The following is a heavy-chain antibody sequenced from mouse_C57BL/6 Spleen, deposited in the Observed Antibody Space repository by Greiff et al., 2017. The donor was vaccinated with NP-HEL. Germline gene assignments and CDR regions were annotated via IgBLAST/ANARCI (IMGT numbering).Heavy chain of an antibody. J-gene: IGHJ4*01. CDR3: ANYCGSSFYAMDY. D-gene: IGHD1-1*01. V-gene: IGHV1-66*01. Sequence: QVQLQQSGPELVKPGASVKISCKASGYSFTSYYIHWVKQRPGQGLEWIGWIYPGSGNTKYNEKFKGKATLTADTSSSTAYMQLSSLTSEDSEVYYCANYCGSSFYAMDYWGQGTSVTVSS. CDR1: GYSFTSYY. CDR2: IYPGSGNT.